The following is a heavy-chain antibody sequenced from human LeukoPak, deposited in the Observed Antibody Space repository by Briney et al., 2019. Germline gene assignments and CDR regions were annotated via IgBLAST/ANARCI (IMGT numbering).Heavy chain of an antibody. Sequence: GGSLRLSCAASGFTFSDYAMSWVREAPARGLEWVSSLRGNGDTFCADFVKGRFTLSRDESRNTVYLQLNDLRVEDTAVYYCAKASWVSSADAVLWGQGTVVTVSS. CDR3: AKASWVSSADAVL. CDR2: LRGNGDT. CDR1: GFTFSDYA. D-gene: IGHD3-16*01. J-gene: IGHJ4*02. V-gene: IGHV3-23*01.